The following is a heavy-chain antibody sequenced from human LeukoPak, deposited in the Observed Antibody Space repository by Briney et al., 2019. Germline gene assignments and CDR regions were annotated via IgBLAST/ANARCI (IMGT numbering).Heavy chain of an antibody. Sequence: ASVKVSCKASGFTFTSSAMQWVRQARGQRLEWIGWIVVGSGNTNYAQKFQERVTITRDMSTRTAYMELSSLRSEDTAVYYCAASSGTYYRFDSWGQGTLVTVSS. CDR3: AASSGTYYRFDS. V-gene: IGHV1-58*02. D-gene: IGHD1-26*01. J-gene: IGHJ4*02. CDR2: IVVGSGNT. CDR1: GFTFTSSA.